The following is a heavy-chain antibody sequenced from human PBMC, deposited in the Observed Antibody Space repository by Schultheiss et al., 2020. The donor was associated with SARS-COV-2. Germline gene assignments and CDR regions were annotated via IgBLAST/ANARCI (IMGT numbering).Heavy chain of an antibody. V-gene: IGHV2-26*01. CDR2: IFSNDEK. CDR1: GFSLSNARMG. J-gene: IGHJ4*02. CDR3: ARTIIVGATASDFDY. Sequence: SGPTLVKPTETLTLTCTVSGFSLSNARMGVSCIRQPPGKALEWLAHIFSNDEKSYSTSLKSRLTISKDTSKSQVVLTMTNMDPVDTATYYCARTIIVGATASDFDYWGQGTLVTVSS. D-gene: IGHD1-26*01.